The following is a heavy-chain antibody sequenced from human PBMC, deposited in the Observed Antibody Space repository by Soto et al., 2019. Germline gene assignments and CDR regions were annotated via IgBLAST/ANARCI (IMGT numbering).Heavy chain of an antibody. CDR3: ARDRVDSSGYFDYYYYGMDV. Sequence: SQTLSLTCAISGDSVSSNSAAWNWIRQSPSRGLEWLGRTYYRSKWYNDYAVSVKSRITINPDTSKNQFSLQLNSVTPEDTAVYYCARDRVDSSGYFDYYYYGMDVWGQGTTVTVSS. V-gene: IGHV6-1*01. CDR2: TYYRSKWYN. J-gene: IGHJ6*02. CDR1: GDSVSSNSAA. D-gene: IGHD3-22*01.